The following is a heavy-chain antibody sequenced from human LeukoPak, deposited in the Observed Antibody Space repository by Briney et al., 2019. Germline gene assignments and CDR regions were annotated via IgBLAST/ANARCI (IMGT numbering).Heavy chain of an antibody. CDR2: IIPILGIA. V-gene: IGHV1-69*04. CDR1: GGTFSSYA. Sequence: SAKVSSKASGGTFSSYAISWVRQAPGQGLEWMGRIIPILGIANYAQKFQGRVTITADKSTSTAYMELSSLRSEDTAVYYCARDSGGYSYGFPDYWGQGTLVTVSS. J-gene: IGHJ4*02. CDR3: ARDSGGYSYGFPDY. D-gene: IGHD5-18*01.